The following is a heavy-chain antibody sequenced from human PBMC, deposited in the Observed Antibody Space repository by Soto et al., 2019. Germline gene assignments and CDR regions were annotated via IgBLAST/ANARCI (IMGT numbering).Heavy chain of an antibody. CDR1: GFTFGDYA. CDR3: AKDRVVIPAATCAFDV. V-gene: IGHV3-23*01. Sequence: GGSLRFSCAASGFTFGDYAMSWVRQAPGRGLEWVSTVSAGGTNTYYTDSVKGRFTISRDNYKNTLYLQMNSLRAGDTAVYFCAKDRVVIPAATCAFDVWGQGTMVTVSS. J-gene: IGHJ3*01. CDR2: VSAGGTNT. D-gene: IGHD2-2*01.